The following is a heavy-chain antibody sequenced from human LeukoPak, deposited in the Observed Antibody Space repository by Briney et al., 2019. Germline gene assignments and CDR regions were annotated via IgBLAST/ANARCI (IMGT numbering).Heavy chain of an antibody. D-gene: IGHD6-19*01. CDR1: GFTFSSYA. Sequence: GGSLRLSCAASGFTFSSYAMNWVRQAPGKGLEWVSSISSSSSYIYYADSVKGRFTISRDNAKNSLYLQMNSLRAEDTAVYYCARVGTSSGWPIDYWGQGTLVTVSS. CDR3: ARVGTSSGWPIDY. V-gene: IGHV3-21*01. CDR2: ISSSSSYI. J-gene: IGHJ4*02.